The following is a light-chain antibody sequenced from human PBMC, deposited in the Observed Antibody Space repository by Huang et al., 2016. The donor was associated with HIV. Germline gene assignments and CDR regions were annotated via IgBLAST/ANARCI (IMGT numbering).Light chain of an antibody. CDR2: DTS. CDR1: QSVGNY. V-gene: IGKV3-11*01. CDR3: QQRSSGVT. J-gene: IGKJ4*01. Sequence: IVLTQSPATLSWYPGESVTLSCRASQSVGNYIAWYQQHPDQSPKLLIYDTSNRATGTPIRFSGSGSGTDFTLTISSLESEDFAVYYCQQRSSGVTFGGGTKVQVK.